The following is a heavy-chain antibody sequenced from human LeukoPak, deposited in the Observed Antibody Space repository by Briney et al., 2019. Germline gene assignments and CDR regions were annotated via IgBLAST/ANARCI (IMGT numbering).Heavy chain of an antibody. J-gene: IGHJ4*02. CDR3: AKDKYSRVVAAFDY. D-gene: IGHD2-15*01. V-gene: IGHV3-23*01. CDR1: GFTFSSYA. CDR2: ISGSGGST. Sequence: GGSLRLSCAASGFTFSSYAMSWVRQAPGKGLEWVSAISGSGGSTYYADSVKGRFTIPRDNSKNTLYLQMNSLRAEDTAVYYCAKDKYSRVVAAFDYWGQGTLVTVSS.